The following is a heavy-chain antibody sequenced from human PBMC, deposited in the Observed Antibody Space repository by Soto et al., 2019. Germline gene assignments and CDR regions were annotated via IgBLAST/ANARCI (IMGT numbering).Heavy chain of an antibody. Sequence: QVQLQESGPGLVKPSETLSLTCSVSGASISSYFWSWIRQPPGKGLEWIAYIHYTGHINYNPSLKLQITISVDTPKNHVSRKVASVTAADTAVYYCARHENGGTYPLDNWGQGILVTVSS. D-gene: IGHD1-26*01. V-gene: IGHV4-59*08. J-gene: IGHJ4*02. CDR1: GASISSYF. CDR2: IHYTGHI. CDR3: ARHENGGTYPLDN.